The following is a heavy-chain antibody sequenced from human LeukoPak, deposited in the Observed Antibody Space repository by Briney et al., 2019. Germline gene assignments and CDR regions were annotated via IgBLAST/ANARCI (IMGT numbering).Heavy chain of an antibody. J-gene: IGHJ4*02. V-gene: IGHV3-7*01. Sequence: PGGSLRPSCAASGFTFSSYWMTWVRQAPGKGLEWVANIKQDGSEKYYVDSVKGRFTISRDNAKNSLYLQMSSLRAEDTAVYFCARPDDYGDIFDYWGQGTLVTVSS. D-gene: IGHD4-17*01. CDR3: ARPDDYGDIFDY. CDR1: GFTFSSYW. CDR2: IKQDGSEK.